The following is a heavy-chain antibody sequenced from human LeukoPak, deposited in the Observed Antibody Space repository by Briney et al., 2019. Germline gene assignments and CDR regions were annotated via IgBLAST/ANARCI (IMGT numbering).Heavy chain of an antibody. CDR1: GYTFTSYG. V-gene: IGHV1-18*01. Sequence: ASVKVSCKASGYTFTSYGISWVRQAPGQGLEWMGWISAYNGNTNYAQKLQGRVTTTTDTSTSTAYMELRSLRSDDTAVYYCARSEHYYYYGMDVWGQGTTVTVSS. J-gene: IGHJ6*02. CDR3: ARSEHYYYYGMDV. CDR2: ISAYNGNT.